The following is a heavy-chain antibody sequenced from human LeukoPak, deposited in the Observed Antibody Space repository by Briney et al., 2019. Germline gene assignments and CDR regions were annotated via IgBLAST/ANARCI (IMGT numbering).Heavy chain of an antibody. CDR2: IRFDGSNK. J-gene: IGHJ6*03. CDR1: GFTFSSYG. Sequence: GGSLRLSCAASGFTFSSYGMHWVRQAPGKGLEWVAFIRFDGSNKYYADSVKGRFTISRDNSKNTLYLQMNSLRAEDTAVYYCARDCSGGSCSTNYYYYYYMDVWGKGTTVTVSS. CDR3: ARDCSGGSCSTNYYYYYYMDV. V-gene: IGHV3-30*02. D-gene: IGHD2-15*01.